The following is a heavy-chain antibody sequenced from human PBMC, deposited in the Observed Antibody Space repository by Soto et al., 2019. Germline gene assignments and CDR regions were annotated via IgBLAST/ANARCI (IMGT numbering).Heavy chain of an antibody. D-gene: IGHD3-16*01. CDR2: INHSGST. Sequence: SETLSLTCAVYGGSFSGYYWSWIRQPPGKGLEWIGEINHSGSTNYNPSLKSRVTISVDTSKNQFSLKLSSVTAADTAVYYCARVKKRRGLENWGQGTLVTVSS. CDR1: GGSFSGYY. CDR3: ARVKKRRGLEN. V-gene: IGHV4-34*01. J-gene: IGHJ4*02.